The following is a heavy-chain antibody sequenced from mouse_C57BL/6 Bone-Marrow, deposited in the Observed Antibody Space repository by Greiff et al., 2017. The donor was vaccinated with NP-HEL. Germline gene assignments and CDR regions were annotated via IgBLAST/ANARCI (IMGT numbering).Heavy chain of an antibody. CDR1: GFTFSSYA. Sequence: EVQGVESGGGLVKPGGSLKLSCAASGFTFSSYAMSWFRQTPEKRLVWVATISGGGSYTYYTANVKCRFTIPRDNAKNNLCLQMSHLKSEDTAMYYCGRGGHYSNFLAWVAYWGQGTLVTVSA. V-gene: IGHV5-4*01. J-gene: IGHJ3*01. CDR3: GRGGHYSNFLAWVAY. D-gene: IGHD2-5*01. CDR2: ISGGGSYT.